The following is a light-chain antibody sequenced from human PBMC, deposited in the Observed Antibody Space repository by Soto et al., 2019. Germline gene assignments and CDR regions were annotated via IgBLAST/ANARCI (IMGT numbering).Light chain of an antibody. CDR3: QVWDSSSDQLGV. V-gene: IGLV3-21*04. CDR1: NIGSQS. J-gene: IGLJ2*01. Sequence: SYVLTQPPSVSVSPGNTARITCGGNNIGSQSVHWYQQKPGQAPVLVVFYDRVRPSGIPERFSGSNSGNTATLTISRVEAGDEVDYYCQVWDSSSDQLGVFGGETKLTVL. CDR2: YDR.